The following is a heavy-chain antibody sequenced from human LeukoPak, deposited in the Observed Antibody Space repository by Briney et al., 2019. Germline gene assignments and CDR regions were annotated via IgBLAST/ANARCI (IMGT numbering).Heavy chain of an antibody. CDR3: ATVDYYDSSGYYYGY. J-gene: IGHJ4*02. CDR2: VDPEDGET. D-gene: IGHD3-22*01. CDR1: GYTFTDDY. Sequence: GATVKISCKASGYTFTDDYMHWVQQAPGKGLAWMGRVDPEDGETIYAEKFQGRVTITADTSTDTAYMELSSLRSEDTAVYYCATVDYYDSSGYYYGYWGQGTLVTVSS. V-gene: IGHV1-69-2*01.